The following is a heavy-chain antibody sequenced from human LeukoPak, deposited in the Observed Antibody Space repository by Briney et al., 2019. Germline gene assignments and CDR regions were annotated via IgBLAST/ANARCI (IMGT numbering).Heavy chain of an antibody. CDR3: ARQDSGSYYAFYYYYYGMDV. CDR1: GGSISSSSYY. CDR2: IYYSGST. J-gene: IGHJ6*02. D-gene: IGHD1-26*01. Sequence: SETLSLTCTVSGGSISSSSYYWGWIRQPPGKGLEWVVSIYYSGSTYYNPSLKSRVTISVDTSKNQFSLKLSSVTAADTAVYYCARQDSGSYYAFYYYYYGMDVWGQGTTVTVSS. V-gene: IGHV4-39*01.